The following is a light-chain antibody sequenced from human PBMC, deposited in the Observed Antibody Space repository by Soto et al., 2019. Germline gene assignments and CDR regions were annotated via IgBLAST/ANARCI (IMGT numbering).Light chain of an antibody. J-gene: IGLJ1*01. CDR1: SSDVGGYNY. CDR3: SSYAGSLYV. CDR2: DVS. V-gene: IGLV2-8*01. Sequence: QSALTQPPSASGSPGQSVTISCTGTSSDVGGYNYVSWYQQHPGKAPKLMIYDVSKRPSGVPDRFSGSKSGNTASLTVSGLQAEDEADYYCSSYAGSLYVFGPGTKLTVL.